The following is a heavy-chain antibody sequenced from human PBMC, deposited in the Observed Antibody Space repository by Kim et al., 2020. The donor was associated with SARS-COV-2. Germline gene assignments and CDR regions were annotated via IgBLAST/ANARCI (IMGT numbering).Heavy chain of an antibody. Sequence: SETLSLTCAVSGGSISSSNWWSWVRQPPGKGLEWIGEIYHSGSTNYNPSLKSRVTISVDKSKNQFSLKLSSVTAADTAVYYCARVVTYYDILTGYRYYYYYGMDVWGQGTTVTVSS. D-gene: IGHD3-9*01. CDR3: ARVVTYYDILTGYRYYYYYGMDV. CDR2: IYHSGST. J-gene: IGHJ6*02. V-gene: IGHV4-4*02. CDR1: GGSISSSNW.